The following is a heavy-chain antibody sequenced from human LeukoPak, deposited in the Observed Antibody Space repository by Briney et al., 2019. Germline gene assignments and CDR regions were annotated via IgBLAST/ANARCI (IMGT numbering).Heavy chain of an antibody. J-gene: IGHJ5*02. D-gene: IGHD4-17*01. V-gene: IGHV3-33*01. CDR2: IWYDGSNK. CDR3: ARYYGPGWFDP. CDR1: GFTFSSYG. Sequence: GGSLILSCAASGFTFSSYGMHWVRQAPGKGLEWVAVIWYDGSNKYYADSVKGRFTISRDNSKNTLYLQMNSLRAEDTAVYYCARYYGPGWFDPWGQGTLVTVSS.